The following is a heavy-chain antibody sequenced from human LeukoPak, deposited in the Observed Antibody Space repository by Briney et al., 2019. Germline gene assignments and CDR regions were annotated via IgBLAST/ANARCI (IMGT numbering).Heavy chain of an antibody. CDR3: ARSGYGRNFDY. CDR1: GGSISSGGYY. D-gene: IGHD5-18*01. Sequence: SETLSLTCTVSGGSISSGGYYWSWVRQHPGKGLEWIGYVYYSGSTYYNPSLKSRVTISVDTSKNQFSLQLSSVTAADTAVYYCARSGYGRNFDYWGQGTLVTVSS. V-gene: IGHV4-31*03. CDR2: VYYSGST. J-gene: IGHJ4*02.